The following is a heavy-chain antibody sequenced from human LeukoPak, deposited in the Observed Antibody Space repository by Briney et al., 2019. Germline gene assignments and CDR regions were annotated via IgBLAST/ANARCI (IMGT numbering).Heavy chain of an antibody. V-gene: IGHV4-59*08. J-gene: IGHJ6*03. D-gene: IGHD4-17*01. CDR2: IYYSGST. CDR1: GGSLSSYY. CDR3: ASTVTTSSYYYYYYMDV. Sequence: SETLSLTCAVSGGSLSSYYWCWILQPPGKGLEWMGYIYYSGSTNYTPSLKSRVTISVDTSKNQFSLKLSSVTAADTAVYYCASTVTTSSYYYYYYMDVWGKGTTVTVSS.